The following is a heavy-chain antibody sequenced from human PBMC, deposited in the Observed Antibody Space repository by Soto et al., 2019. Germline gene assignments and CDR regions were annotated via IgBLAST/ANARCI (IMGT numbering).Heavy chain of an antibody. CDR1: GFTFSSYS. CDR2: ISSSSSTI. V-gene: IGHV3-48*02. J-gene: IGHJ4*01. Sequence: PGGSLRLSCAASGFTFSSYSMNWVRQAPGKGLEWVSYISSSSSTIYYADSVKGRFTISRDNAKNSLYLQMNSLRDEDTAVYYCARCLFHYDKSGYLGYLGQGALVTISS. D-gene: IGHD3-22*01. CDR3: ARCLFHYDKSGYLGY.